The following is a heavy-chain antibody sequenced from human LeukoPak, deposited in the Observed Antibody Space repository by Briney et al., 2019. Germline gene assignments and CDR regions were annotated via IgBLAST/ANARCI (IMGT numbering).Heavy chain of an antibody. D-gene: IGHD2-2*01. CDR3: ARDLRERYCSSTSCYAGNYYYGMDV. CDR1: GYTFTIYA. CDR2: INAGNGNT. V-gene: IGHV1-3*01. J-gene: IGHJ6*02. Sequence: GASVKVSFKASGYTFTIYAMHWVRQAPGQRLEWMGWINAGNGNTKYSQKFQGRVTITRDTSASTAYMELSSLRSEDTAVYYCARDLRERYCSSTSCYAGNYYYGMDVWGQGTTVTVSS.